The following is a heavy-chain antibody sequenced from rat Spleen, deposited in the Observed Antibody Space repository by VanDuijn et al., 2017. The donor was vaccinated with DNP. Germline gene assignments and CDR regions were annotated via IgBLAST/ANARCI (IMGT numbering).Heavy chain of an antibody. CDR3: ARGSGTYYWYFDF. CDR1: GFTFSSFP. CDR2: ISTSGGST. Sequence: EVQLVESGGGLVQAGRSLKLSCAASGFTFSSFPMAWVRQAPTKGLEWVATISTSGGSTYYRDSVKGRFTISRDNAKSTLYLQMNSLRSEDTATYFCARGSGTYYWYFDFWGPGTMVTVSS. D-gene: IGHD5-1*01. J-gene: IGHJ1*01. V-gene: IGHV5-46*01.